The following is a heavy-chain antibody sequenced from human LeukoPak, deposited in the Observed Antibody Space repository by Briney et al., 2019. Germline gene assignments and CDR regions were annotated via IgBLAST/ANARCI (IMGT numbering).Heavy chain of an antibody. Sequence: GGSLRLSCAASGFTFTSYWMSWVRQAPGKGLEWVANIKQDGSEKYYVDSVKGRFTISRDNAKNSLDLQMNSLRAEDTAVYYRARIYLKQASASWGQGTLVTVSS. CDR2: IKQDGSEK. V-gene: IGHV3-7*01. CDR1: GFTFTSYW. J-gene: IGHJ5*02. D-gene: IGHD3-10*01. CDR3: ARIYLKQASAS.